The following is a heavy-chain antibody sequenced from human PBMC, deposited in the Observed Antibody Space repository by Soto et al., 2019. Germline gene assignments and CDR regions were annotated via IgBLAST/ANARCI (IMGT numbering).Heavy chain of an antibody. CDR2: ISYDGSNK. D-gene: IGHD6-19*01. CDR3: AIYSSGGYPRDY. CDR1: GFTFSSYG. V-gene: IGHV3-30*03. Sequence: QVQLVESGGGVVQPGRSLRLSCAASGFTFSSYGMHWVRQAPGKGLEWVAVISYDGSNKYYADSVKGRFTISRDNSKNTLYLQMNSPRAEDTAVYYCAIYSSGGYPRDYWGQGTLVTVSS. J-gene: IGHJ4*02.